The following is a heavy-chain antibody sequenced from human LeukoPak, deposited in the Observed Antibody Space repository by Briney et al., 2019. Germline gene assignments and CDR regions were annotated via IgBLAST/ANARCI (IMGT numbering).Heavy chain of an antibody. Sequence: PSETLSLTCTVSGGSISSSSYYWGWIRQPPGKGLEWIGEINHSGSTNYNPSLKSRVTISVDTSKNQFSLKLSSVTAADTAVYYCARGRTIAAAGTLGYWGQGTLVTVSS. V-gene: IGHV4-39*07. CDR2: INHSGST. J-gene: IGHJ4*02. D-gene: IGHD6-13*01. CDR1: GGSISSSSYY. CDR3: ARGRTIAAAGTLGY.